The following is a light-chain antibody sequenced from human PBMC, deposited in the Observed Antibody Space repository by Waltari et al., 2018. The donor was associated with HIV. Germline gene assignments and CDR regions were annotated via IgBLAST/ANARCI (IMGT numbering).Light chain of an antibody. J-gene: IGLJ3*02. CDR1: NSNIEYNT. CDR2: ANS. Sequence: QYVLAQPPSASGTPGQRVAISCSGSNSNIEYNTINWYQQFPGAAPRLLLYANSQRPSGVPDRVSASKSGTSASLAITGLQTEDEAHYYCATWDDNLRGLLFGGGTKVTVL. V-gene: IGLV1-44*01. CDR3: ATWDDNLRGLL.